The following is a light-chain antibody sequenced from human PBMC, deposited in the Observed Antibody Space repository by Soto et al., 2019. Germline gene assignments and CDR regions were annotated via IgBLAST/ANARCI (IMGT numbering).Light chain of an antibody. CDR1: QSVSSSY. Sequence: CSGHLAVSPRQSATLSCRASQSVSSSYLDWYQQKPGRAPRLLFYAATKRATGIPARFSGSGSGTDFTLTISSLEPEDFAVYYCQQRANWPPVTFGQGTKVDIK. CDR3: QQRANWPPVT. CDR2: AAT. J-gene: IGKJ1*01. V-gene: IGKV3-11*01.